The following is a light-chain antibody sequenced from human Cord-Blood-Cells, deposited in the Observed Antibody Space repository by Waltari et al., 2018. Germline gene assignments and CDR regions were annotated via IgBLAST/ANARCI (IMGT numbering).Light chain of an antibody. CDR1: QDISNY. Sequence: DIQMTQSPSSLSASVGDRVTITCQASQDISNYLNWYQQKPGKAPKPLIYDASNLETGVPSRFSGSGSVTDFTFTISSLQPEDIATYYCQQYDNLPYTFGQGTKLEIK. J-gene: IGKJ2*01. CDR2: DAS. V-gene: IGKV1-33*01. CDR3: QQYDNLPYT.